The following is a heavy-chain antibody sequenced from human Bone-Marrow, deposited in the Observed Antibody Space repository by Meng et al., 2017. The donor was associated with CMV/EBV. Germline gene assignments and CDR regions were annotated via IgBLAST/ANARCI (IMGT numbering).Heavy chain of an antibody. V-gene: IGHV3-30*02. CDR2: IRYDGSNK. CDR1: GYIFSDFG. J-gene: IGHJ5*02. D-gene: IGHD2/OR15-2a*01. CDR3: AKPFYNWFDP. Sequence: GESLKISCEASGYIFSDFGMHWVRQAPGKGLEWVAFIRYDGSNKYYADSVKGRFTISRDNSKNTLYLQMNSLRAEDTAVYYCAKPFYNWFDPWGQRTLVTVSS.